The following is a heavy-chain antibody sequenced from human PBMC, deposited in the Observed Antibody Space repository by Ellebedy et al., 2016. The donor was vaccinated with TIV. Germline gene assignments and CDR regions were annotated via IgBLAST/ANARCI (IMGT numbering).Heavy chain of an antibody. CDR1: GYTFTGYY. V-gene: IGHV1-2*02. D-gene: IGHD3-9*01. J-gene: IGHJ6*02. CDR3: ARELRTIFWYGMDV. CDR2: INPNNGGT. Sequence: ASAKVSCKASGYTFTGYYMHWVRQAPGQGLEWMGWINPNNGGTNYAQKFQGRVTMTRDTSISTAYMELSSLRFDDTAVYYCARELRTIFWYGMDVWGQGTTVTVSS.